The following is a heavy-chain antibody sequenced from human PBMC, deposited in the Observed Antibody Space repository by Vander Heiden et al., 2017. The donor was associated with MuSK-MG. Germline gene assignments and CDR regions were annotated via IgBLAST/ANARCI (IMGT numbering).Heavy chain of an antibody. CDR1: GGTFSSYA. D-gene: IGHD2-21*02. CDR3: ARAFGGVTPNYYYGMDV. Sequence: QVQLVQSGAEVKKPGSSVKVSCKASGGTFSSYAISWVRQAPGQGLEWMGGIIPIFGTANYAQKFQGRVTITADESTSTAYMELSSLRSEDTAVYYCARAFGGVTPNYYYGMDVWGQGTTVTVSS. CDR2: IIPIFGTA. J-gene: IGHJ6*02. V-gene: IGHV1-69*01.